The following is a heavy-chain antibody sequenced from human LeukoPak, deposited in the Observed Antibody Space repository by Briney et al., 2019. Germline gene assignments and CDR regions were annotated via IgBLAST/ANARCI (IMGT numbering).Heavy chain of an antibody. Sequence: PGGSLRLSCAASGFTFSGYWMFWVRQAPGKGLVWVSRINGDGSGTSYADSVKGRFTISRDNDKNTVYLQMNSLRAEDTAVYYCARATSTNAFDFWGHGTMVTVSS. V-gene: IGHV3-74*01. J-gene: IGHJ3*01. CDR2: INGDGSGT. CDR3: ARATSTNAFDF. CDR1: GFTFSGYW.